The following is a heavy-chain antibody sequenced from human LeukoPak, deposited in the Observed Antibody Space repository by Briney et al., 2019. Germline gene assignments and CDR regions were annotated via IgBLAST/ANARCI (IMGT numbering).Heavy chain of an antibody. CDR3: AKMAGQQLGDYYMDV. V-gene: IGHV3-23*01. D-gene: IGHD6-13*01. CDR1: GFTFDDYA. CDR2: LSGSGFNT. J-gene: IGHJ6*03. Sequence: GGSLRLSCAASGFTFDDYAMTWVRQAPGRGLEWVSALSGSGFNTYYADSVKGRFTISRDNSKNTLYLQMNSLRAEDTAVYYCAKMAGQQLGDYYMDVWGKGTTLTVSS.